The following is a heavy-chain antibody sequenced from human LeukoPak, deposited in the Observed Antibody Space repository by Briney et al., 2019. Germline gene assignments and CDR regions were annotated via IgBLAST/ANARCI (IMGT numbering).Heavy chain of an antibody. V-gene: IGHV4-34*01. CDR1: GGSFSGYY. CDR3: ARGYSYGLYYYYGMDV. CDR2: INHSGST. Sequence: NASETLSLTCAVYGGSFSGYYWSWIRQPPGKGLEWIGEINHSGSTNYNPSLKSRVTISVDTSKNQFSLKLSSVTAADTAVYYCARGYSYGLYYYYGMDVWGQGTTVTVSS. D-gene: IGHD5-18*01. J-gene: IGHJ6*02.